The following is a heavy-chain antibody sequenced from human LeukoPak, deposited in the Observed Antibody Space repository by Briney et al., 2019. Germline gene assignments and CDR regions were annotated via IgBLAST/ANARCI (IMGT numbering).Heavy chain of an antibody. V-gene: IGHV1-69*13. CDR2: IIPIFGTT. CDR1: GGTFSSYG. Sequence: GASVKVSCKASGGTFSSYGISWVRQAPGQGLEWMGEIIPIFGTTNYAQKFQGTVTITADESTSTAYMQLTSLRSEDTAVYYCAREIAAAVKGTPAFDIWGQGTMVTVSS. D-gene: IGHD6-13*01. J-gene: IGHJ3*02. CDR3: AREIAAAVKGTPAFDI.